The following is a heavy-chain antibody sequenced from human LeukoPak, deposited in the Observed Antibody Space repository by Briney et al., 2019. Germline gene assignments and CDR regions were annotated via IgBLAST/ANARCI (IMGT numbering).Heavy chain of an antibody. J-gene: IGHJ2*01. CDR2: IYYSGST. D-gene: IGHD2-15*01. Sequence: SGTLSLTCTVSGGSISSGDYYWSWIRQPPGKGLEWIGYIYYSGSTYYNPSLKSRVTISVDTSKNQFSLKLSSVTAADTAVYYCARNPGYCSGGSCYANWYFDLWGRGTLVTVSS. CDR1: GGSISSGDYY. V-gene: IGHV4-30-4*01. CDR3: ARNPGYCSGGSCYANWYFDL.